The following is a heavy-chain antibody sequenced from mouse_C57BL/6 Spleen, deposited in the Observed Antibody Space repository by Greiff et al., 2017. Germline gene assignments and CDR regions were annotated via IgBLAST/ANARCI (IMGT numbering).Heavy chain of an antibody. CDR1: GYTFTSYW. J-gene: IGHJ1*03. D-gene: IGHD1-1*01. CDR2: IYPGSGST. V-gene: IGHV1-55*01. Sequence: QVQLQQPGAELVKPGASVKMSCKASGYTFTSYWMTWVKQRPGQGLEWIGDIYPGSGSTNYNEKFKSKATLTVDTSSSTAYMQLSSLTSEDSAVYYCARHYGSSYLYWYFDVWGTGTTVTVSS. CDR3: ARHYGSSYLYWYFDV.